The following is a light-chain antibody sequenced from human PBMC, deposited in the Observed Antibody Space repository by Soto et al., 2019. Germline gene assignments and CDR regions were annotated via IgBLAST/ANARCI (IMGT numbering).Light chain of an antibody. CDR2: DVS. J-gene: IGLJ1*01. Sequence: QSVLTQPASVSGSPGQSLTISCTGTSSEIGGYNYVSWYQQHPGKAPNLMISDVSNRPSGVSNRFSGSKSRNTASLTISGLHAEDEADYYCYSYTGSITYVFGTGTQFPVL. CDR3: YSYTGSITYV. V-gene: IGLV2-14*01. CDR1: SSEIGGYNY.